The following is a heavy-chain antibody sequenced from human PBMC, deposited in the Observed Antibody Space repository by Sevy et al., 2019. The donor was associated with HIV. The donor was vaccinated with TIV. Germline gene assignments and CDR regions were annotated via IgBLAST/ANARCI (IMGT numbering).Heavy chain of an antibody. CDR1: GYTFTGYY. Sequence: ASVKVSCKGSGYTFTGYYMHWVRQAPGQGLEWMGWINPNSGGTNYAQKFQGRVTMTRDTSISTAYMELSRLRSDDTAVYYCARSNSGRDYYYYYGMDVWGQGTTVTVSS. CDR2: INPNSGGT. D-gene: IGHD6-19*01. V-gene: IGHV1-2*02. CDR3: ARSNSGRDYYYYYGMDV. J-gene: IGHJ6*02.